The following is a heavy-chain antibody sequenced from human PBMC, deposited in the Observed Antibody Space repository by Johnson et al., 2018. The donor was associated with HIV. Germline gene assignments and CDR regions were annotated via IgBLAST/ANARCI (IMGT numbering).Heavy chain of an antibody. CDR1: GFTFSSYW. J-gene: IGHJ3*02. CDR2: IYSGGTT. V-gene: IGHV3-66*02. Sequence: VQLVESGGGLVQPGGSLRLSCAASGFTFSSYWMSWVRQAPGKGLEWVSVIYSGGTTHYADSVKGRSTISRDNSKNTLYLQMNSLRAEDTAVYYCTRRSPYDAFDIWGQGTMVAVSS. CDR3: TRRSPYDAFDI.